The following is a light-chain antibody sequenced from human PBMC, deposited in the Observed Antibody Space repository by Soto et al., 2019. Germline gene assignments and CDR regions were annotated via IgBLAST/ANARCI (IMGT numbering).Light chain of an antibody. V-gene: IGKV1-39*01. J-gene: IGKJ3*01. CDR2: AAS. Sequence: DIQMTQSPSSLSASVGERVTITCRASQSISSYLNWYPQKRGKAPKVXIYAASSLPSGVLSRFSGSGAGTDFTRTISSLQPEDFATYYCQQSYSIPFTFGPGTKVDIK. CDR1: QSISSY. CDR3: QQSYSIPFT.